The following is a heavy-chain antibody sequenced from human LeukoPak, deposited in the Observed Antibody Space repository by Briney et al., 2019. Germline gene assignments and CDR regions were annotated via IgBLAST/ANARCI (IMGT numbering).Heavy chain of an antibody. CDR1: GGSTSSEGYY. V-gene: IGHV4-61*02. CDR3: ARGSTYYYDTTGYYFNYFDY. CDR2: IYNSGST. D-gene: IGHD3-22*01. Sequence: PSETLSLTCTASGGSTSSEGYYWSWIRQPAGKGPEWIGRIYNSGSTNYNPSLKGRVTISVDTSKNQFSLKLTSVTAADTAVYYCARGSTYYYDTTGYYFNYFDYWGQGTLVTVSS. J-gene: IGHJ4*02.